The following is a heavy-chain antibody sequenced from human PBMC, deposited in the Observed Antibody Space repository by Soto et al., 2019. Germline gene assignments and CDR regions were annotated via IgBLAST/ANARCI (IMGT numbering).Heavy chain of an antibody. J-gene: IGHJ6*02. CDR1: GFTFSSYW. Sequence: EVQLVESGGGLVQPGGSLRLSCAASGFTFSSYWMSWVRQAPGKGLEWVANIKQDGSEKYYVDSVKGRFTISRDNAXXSLYLQMNSLRAEDTAVYYCARHYGVLSGCGGMDVWGQGTTVTVSS. CDR2: IKQDGSEK. CDR3: ARHYGVLSGCGGMDV. V-gene: IGHV3-7*01. D-gene: IGHD3-9*01.